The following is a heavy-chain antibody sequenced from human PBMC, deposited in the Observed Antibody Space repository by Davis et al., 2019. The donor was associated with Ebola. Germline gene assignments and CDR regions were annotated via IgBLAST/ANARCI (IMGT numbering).Heavy chain of an antibody. J-gene: IGHJ4*02. CDR3: ARGGRSCSSTSCPSGY. Sequence: LSLTCAASGFTFSDYYMSWIRQAPGKGLEWVSYIRSSSSYTNYADSVKGRFTISRDNAKNSLYLQMNSLRAEDTAVYYCARGGRSCSSTSCPSGYWGQGTLVTVSS. D-gene: IGHD2-2*01. CDR2: IRSSSSYT. V-gene: IGHV3-11*06. CDR1: GFTFSDYY.